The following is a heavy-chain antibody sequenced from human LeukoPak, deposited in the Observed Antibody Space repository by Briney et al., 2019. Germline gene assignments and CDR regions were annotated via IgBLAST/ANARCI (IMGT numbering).Heavy chain of an antibody. CDR2: ISGSGGST. CDR1: GFTFSICA. CDR3: ASPPGGYCSSTSCSGDY. Sequence: GGSLRLSCAASGFTFSICAMNWVRQAPGKGLEWVSAISGSGGSTYYADSVKGRFTISRDNSKNTLYLQMNSLRAEDTAVYYCASPPGGYCSSTSCSGDYWGQGTLVTVSS. J-gene: IGHJ4*02. D-gene: IGHD2-2*01. V-gene: IGHV3-23*01.